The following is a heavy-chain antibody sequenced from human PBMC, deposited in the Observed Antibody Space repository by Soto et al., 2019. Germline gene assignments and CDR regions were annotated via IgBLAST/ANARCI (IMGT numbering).Heavy chain of an antibody. J-gene: IGHJ4*02. CDR2: ISSSSSTI. Sequence: EVQLVESGGGLVQPGGSLRLSCAASGFTFSGYTLNWVRQAPGKGREWVSYISSSSSTIYYADSVKGRFTISRDNAKNSLYLQMNSLRDEDTAVYYCARGYSYGYSDFDYWGQGTLVTVSS. CDR1: GFTFSGYT. V-gene: IGHV3-48*02. CDR3: ARGYSYGYSDFDY. D-gene: IGHD5-18*01.